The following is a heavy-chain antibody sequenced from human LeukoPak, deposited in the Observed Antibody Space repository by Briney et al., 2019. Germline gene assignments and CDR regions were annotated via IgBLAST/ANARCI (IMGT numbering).Heavy chain of an antibody. V-gene: IGHV1-2*06. D-gene: IGHD3-10*01. J-gene: IGHJ3*02. Sequence: ASVKVSCKASGYTFTGYYMDWVRQAPRQGLEWMGRINANSGGTNYAPKFQGRVTMTRDTSISTAYMELSRLRSDDTAVYYCARDRAMVRGVPLPGQYAFDIWGQGTMVTVSS. CDR1: GYTFTGYY. CDR2: INANSGGT. CDR3: ARDRAMVRGVPLPGQYAFDI.